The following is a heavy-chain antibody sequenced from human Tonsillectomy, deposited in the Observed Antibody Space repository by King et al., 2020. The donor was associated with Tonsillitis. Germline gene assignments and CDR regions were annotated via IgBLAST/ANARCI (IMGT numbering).Heavy chain of an antibody. CDR2: IYYSVST. Sequence: QLQELGPGLLKPSETLSLTCPVLRASTSWYYWGWTPQPPGKGLGRIGYIYYSVSTNYNPTLQSRVTVSVDTAKSQFPLNLGSVNAADTAVYYCARRYYGGLLRDYFDYWGQGTLVTVSS. J-gene: IGHJ4*02. V-gene: IGHV4-59*08. D-gene: IGHD3-10*01. CDR1: RASTSWYY. CDR3: ARRYYGGLLRDYFDY.